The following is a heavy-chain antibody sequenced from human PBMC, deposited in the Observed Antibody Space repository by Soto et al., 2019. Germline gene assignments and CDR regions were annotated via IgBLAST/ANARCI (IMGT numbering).Heavy chain of an antibody. CDR3: ERGGYGPSGYH. CDR1: RFTFSNYS. V-gene: IGHV3-21*01. D-gene: IGHD3-22*01. J-gene: IGHJ4*02. CDR2: ISSTGSHT. Sequence: PGGSLRLSCAASRFTFSNYSMNWVRQAPGKGLEWVSSISSTGSHTYYADSVKGRFTISRDNAKSSLYLQMDRLRADDTAVYYCERGGYGPSGYHWGQGTRVTVSS.